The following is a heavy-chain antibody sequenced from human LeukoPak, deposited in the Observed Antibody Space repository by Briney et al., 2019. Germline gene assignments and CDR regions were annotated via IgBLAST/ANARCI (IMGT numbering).Heavy chain of an antibody. J-gene: IGHJ4*02. CDR3: ARDNGDTAMGGLGDY. Sequence: EASVKVSCKASGYIFTSYYMYWVRQAPGQGPEWMGIINPSGGSTSYAQKFQGRVTMTRDTSTSTVYMELSSLRSEDTAVYYCARDNGDTAMGGLGDYWGQGTLVTVSS. V-gene: IGHV1-46*01. CDR1: GYIFTSYY. D-gene: IGHD5-18*01. CDR2: INPSGGST.